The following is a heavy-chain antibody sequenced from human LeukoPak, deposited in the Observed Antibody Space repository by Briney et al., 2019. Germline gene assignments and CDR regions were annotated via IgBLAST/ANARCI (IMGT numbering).Heavy chain of an antibody. CDR3: ARVWGDGYNYFY. D-gene: IGHD5-24*01. CDR2: IKQDGSEK. J-gene: IGHJ4*02. V-gene: IGHV3-7*01. Sequence: GGSLRLSCAASGFTFSSYSMNWVRQAPGKGLEWVANIKQDGSEKDYVDSVKGRFTISRDNAKNSLYLRMNSLRAEDTAVYYCARVWGDGYNYFYWGQGTLVTVSS. CDR1: GFTFSSYS.